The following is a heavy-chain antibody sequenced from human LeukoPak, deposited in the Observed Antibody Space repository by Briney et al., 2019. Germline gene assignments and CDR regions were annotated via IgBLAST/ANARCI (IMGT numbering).Heavy chain of an antibody. CDR3: VSDHTGHDDY. CDR2: ISSSSNTI. J-gene: IGHJ4*02. V-gene: IGHV3-48*02. D-gene: IGHD1-1*01. Sequence: SGGSLRLSCAASGFTFSSYNMNWVRQAPGKGLEWVSYISSSSNTIYYADSVKGRFTISRDNAKNSLYLQMNSLRDEDTAVYYCVSDHTGHDDYWGQGTLVTVSS. CDR1: GFTFSSYN.